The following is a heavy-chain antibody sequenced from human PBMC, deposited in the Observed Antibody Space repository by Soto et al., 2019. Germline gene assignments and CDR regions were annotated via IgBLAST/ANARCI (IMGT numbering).Heavy chain of an antibody. V-gene: IGHV1-18*04. CDR3: ARVMHATIYDFWSGYPIDY. Sequence: ASVKVSCKASGYTFTSYGISWVRQAPGQGLERMGWISAYNGNTNYAQKLQGRVTMTTDTSTSTAYMELRSLRSDDTAVYYCARVMHATIYDFWSGYPIDYWGQGTLVTVSS. D-gene: IGHD3-3*01. CDR1: GYTFTSYG. CDR2: ISAYNGNT. J-gene: IGHJ4*02.